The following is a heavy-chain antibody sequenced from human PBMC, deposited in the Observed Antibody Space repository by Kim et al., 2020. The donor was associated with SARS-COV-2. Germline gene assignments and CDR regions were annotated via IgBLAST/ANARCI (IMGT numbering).Heavy chain of an antibody. J-gene: IGHJ4*02. D-gene: IGHD3-22*01. V-gene: IGHV3-23*01. CDR3: AKDHESSGWPTFDY. Sequence: YADTVKGRFTVSSDNADNTLYLQMNSRRAEDTALYYCAKDHESSGWPTFDYWGQGTLVTVSS.